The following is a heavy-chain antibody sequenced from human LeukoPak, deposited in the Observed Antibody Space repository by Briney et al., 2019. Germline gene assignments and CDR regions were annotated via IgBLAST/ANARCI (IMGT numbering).Heavy chain of an antibody. CDR3: ARSRDGYNYPDY. Sequence: SETLSLTCTVSGGSISSSSYYWGWIRQPPGKGLEWIGSIYYSGSTYYNPSLKSRVTISVDTSKNQFSLKLSSVTAADTAMYYCARSRDGYNYPDYWGQGTLVTVSS. CDR1: GGSISSSSYY. V-gene: IGHV4-39*07. CDR2: IYYSGST. D-gene: IGHD5-24*01. J-gene: IGHJ4*02.